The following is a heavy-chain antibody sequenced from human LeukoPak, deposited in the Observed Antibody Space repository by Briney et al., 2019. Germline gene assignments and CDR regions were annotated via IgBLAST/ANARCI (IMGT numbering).Heavy chain of an antibody. V-gene: IGHV4-59*01. CDR2: LYNSGTT. J-gene: IGHJ4*02. CDR1: GGSINIYY. D-gene: IGHD1-1*01. Sequence: SVTLSLTCTVSGGSINIYYWSWIRQPPGKGLEWIGYLYNSGTTNYNPSLKSRVSISGDTSKNQFSLKLNSVTAADTAVYYCARRGVKTTRFDYWGQGILVTVSS. CDR3: ARRGVKTTRFDY.